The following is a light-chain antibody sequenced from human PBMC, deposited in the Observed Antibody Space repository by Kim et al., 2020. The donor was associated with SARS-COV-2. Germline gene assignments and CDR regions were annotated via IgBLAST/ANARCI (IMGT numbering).Light chain of an antibody. V-gene: IGKV3-15*01. J-gene: IGKJ4*02. Sequence: ASPGDGVTLSCRASQRINNNLAWYHQKPGQAPRLVIYGASTRATGIPARFSGSGSGTEFTLTISSLQPEDSAVYYCQQYYLWPRTFGVGTKVDIK. CDR2: GAS. CDR3: QQYYLWPRT. CDR1: QRINNN.